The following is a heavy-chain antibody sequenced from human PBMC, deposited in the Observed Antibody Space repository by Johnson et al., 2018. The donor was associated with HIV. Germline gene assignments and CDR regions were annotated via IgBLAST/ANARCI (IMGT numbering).Heavy chain of an antibody. CDR2: IKWNGGST. V-gene: IGHV3-20*04. Sequence: VQLVESGGGVVRPGGSLRLSCAASGFTFDDYGVRWVHQAPGKGLEWVAGIKWNGGSTGYADSGKGRFTISRDTAKKSLYLQMKSLRDEDTALYYCAKDMRQWELLDASDIWGQGTMVTVSS. D-gene: IGHD1-26*01. CDR1: GFTFDDYG. CDR3: AKDMRQWELLDASDI. J-gene: IGHJ3*02.